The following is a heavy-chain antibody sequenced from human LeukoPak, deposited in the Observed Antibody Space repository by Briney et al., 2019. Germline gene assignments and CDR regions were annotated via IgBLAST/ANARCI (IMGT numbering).Heavy chain of an antibody. Sequence: MSGSGESTYNAGSVQGRFTISRDNSKNTVYLQMSSLRAEDTAVYYCARDKDWILFDSWGQGTLVTVSS. J-gene: IGHJ4*02. V-gene: IGHV3-23*01. D-gene: IGHD3/OR15-3a*01. CDR3: ARDKDWILFDS. CDR2: MSGSGEST.